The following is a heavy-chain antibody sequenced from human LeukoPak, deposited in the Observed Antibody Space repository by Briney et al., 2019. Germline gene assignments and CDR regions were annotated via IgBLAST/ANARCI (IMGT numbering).Heavy chain of an antibody. V-gene: IGHV4-39*01. CDR3: ARRGVDSTLRLYAFDI. Sequence: PSETLSLTCTVSGGSISSTTFYWGWIRQPPGKGLEWIGSIYYRGGTNYSPSLKSRVTISVDTSKNEISLKLSSVTAADTAVYYCARRGVDSTLRLYAFDIWGQGTMVTVSS. J-gene: IGHJ3*02. CDR1: GGSISSTTFY. D-gene: IGHD3-16*01. CDR2: IYYRGGT.